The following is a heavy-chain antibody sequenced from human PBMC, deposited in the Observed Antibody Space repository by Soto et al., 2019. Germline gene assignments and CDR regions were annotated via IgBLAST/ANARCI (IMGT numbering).Heavy chain of an antibody. Sequence: QVQLQESGPGLVKPSQTLSLTCTVSGDSISSSDYYWSWIRQHPGKGLEWIGYINYRGSTNYNPSLKSRVTISVDPSKNQFSLRLTSVTAADTAVYYCAREGSNFDRSGYYSPYWFDHWGQGTLVTVSS. CDR1: GDSISSSDYY. CDR2: INYRGST. V-gene: IGHV4-31*03. J-gene: IGHJ5*02. D-gene: IGHD3-22*01. CDR3: AREGSNFDRSGYYSPYWFDH.